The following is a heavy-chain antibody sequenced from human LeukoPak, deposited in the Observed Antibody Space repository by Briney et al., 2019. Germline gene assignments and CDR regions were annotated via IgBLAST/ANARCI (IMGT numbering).Heavy chain of an antibody. J-gene: IGHJ4*02. Sequence: ASVKVSCKASGYTFTSYGISWVRQAPGQGLEWMGWISAYNGNTNYAQKLQGRVTMTTDTSTSTAYMELRSLRSDDTAVYYCARVRKGIAVAGEYFDYWGQGTLVTVSS. CDR2: ISAYNGNT. D-gene: IGHD6-19*01. V-gene: IGHV1-18*01. CDR3: ARVRKGIAVAGEYFDY. CDR1: GYTFTSYG.